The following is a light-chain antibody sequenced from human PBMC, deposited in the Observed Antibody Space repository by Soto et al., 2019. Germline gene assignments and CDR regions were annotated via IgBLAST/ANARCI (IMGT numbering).Light chain of an antibody. CDR3: CSYADSRIFV. V-gene: IGLV2-23*01. J-gene: IGLJ1*01. CDR1: SSDVGRYNI. Sequence: QSALTQPASVSGSPGQSIAISCTGTSSDVGRYNIVSWYQHNPGKAPKLMIYEDTKRPSGVSIRFSGSKSGNTASLTISGLQSEDEADYYCCSYADSRIFVFGTGTQLTVL. CDR2: EDT.